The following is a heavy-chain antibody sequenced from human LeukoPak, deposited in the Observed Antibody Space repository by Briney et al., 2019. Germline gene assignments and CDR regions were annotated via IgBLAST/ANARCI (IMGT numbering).Heavy chain of an antibody. V-gene: IGHV4-30-2*01. Sequence: TSETLSLTCAVSGGSISSGGYSWSWIRQPPGKGLEWIGYIYHSGSTYYNPSLKSRVTISVDRSKNQFSLKLSSVTAADTAVYYCARDRTRGYYNWFDPWGQGTLVTVSS. D-gene: IGHD5-18*01. CDR1: GGSISSGGYS. CDR3: ARDRTRGYYNWFDP. J-gene: IGHJ5*02. CDR2: IYHSGST.